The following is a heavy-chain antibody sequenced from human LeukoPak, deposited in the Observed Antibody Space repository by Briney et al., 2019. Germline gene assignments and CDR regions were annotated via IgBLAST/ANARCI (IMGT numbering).Heavy chain of an antibody. CDR3: ARGGYYRLLDY. J-gene: IGHJ4*02. V-gene: IGHV4-34*01. CDR2: INHSGST. CDR1: GGSFSGYY. D-gene: IGHD2-2*01. Sequence: PSETLSLTCAVYGGSFSGYYWSWIRQPPGKGLEWIGEINHSGSTNYNPSLKSRVTISVDTSKNQFSLKLSSVTAADTAVYYCARGGYYRLLDYWGQGTLVTVSS.